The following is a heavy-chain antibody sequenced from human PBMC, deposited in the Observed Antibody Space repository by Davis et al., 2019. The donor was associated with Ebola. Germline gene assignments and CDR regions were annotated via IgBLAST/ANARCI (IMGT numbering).Heavy chain of an antibody. CDR1: GFTFSDYY. CDR3: TRRAYCSGGSCTTYYYYGMDV. Sequence: GESLKISCAASGFTFSDYYMSWIRQAPGKGLEWVSYISSSGSTIYYADSVKGRFTISRDNAKNSLYLQMNSLRAEDTAVYYCTRRAYCSGGSCTTYYYYGMDVWGQGTTVTVSS. D-gene: IGHD2-15*01. CDR2: ISSSGSTI. J-gene: IGHJ6*02. V-gene: IGHV3-11*01.